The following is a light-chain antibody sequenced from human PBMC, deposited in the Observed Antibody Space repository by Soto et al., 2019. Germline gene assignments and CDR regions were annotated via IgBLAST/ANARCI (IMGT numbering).Light chain of an antibody. J-gene: IGLJ1*01. Sequence: QSVLTQPASVSGSPGQSITISCTGTSSDVGSYNLVSWYQQHPGKAPKLMIYEGSKRPSGVSNRFYGSKSGNTASLTISGLQAEEEADYYCCSYAGSSSYVFGTGNKSPS. V-gene: IGLV2-23*01. CDR1: SSDVGSYNL. CDR2: EGS. CDR3: CSYAGSSSYV.